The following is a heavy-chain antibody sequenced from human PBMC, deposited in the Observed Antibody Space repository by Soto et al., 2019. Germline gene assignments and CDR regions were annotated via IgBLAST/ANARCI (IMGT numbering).Heavy chain of an antibody. Sequence: QMQLVQSGPEVKKPGTSVKVSCKASGAIFPASTLNWVRQARGQRLEWIGWILIGSGDTNYAPHFQDRVTITRDMSTSTVYMDLRSLRSEDTAIYYCAALSSGYFRSLDFWGQGSLVTVS. CDR3: AALSSGYFRSLDF. CDR1: GAIFPAST. D-gene: IGHD3-22*01. V-gene: IGHV1-58*01. J-gene: IGHJ4*02. CDR2: ILIGSGDT.